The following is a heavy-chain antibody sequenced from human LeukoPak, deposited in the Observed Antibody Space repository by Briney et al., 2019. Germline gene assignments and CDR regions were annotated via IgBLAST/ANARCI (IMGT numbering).Heavy chain of an antibody. J-gene: IGHJ5*02. CDR1: GGSISSGGYY. CDR2: IYHSGST. D-gene: IGHD4/OR15-4a*01. V-gene: IGHV4-30-2*01. Sequence: SETLSLTCTVSGGSISSGGYYWSWIRQPPGKGLEWIGYIYHSGSTYYNPSPKSRVTISVDRSKNQFSLKLSSVTAADTAVYYCARGVLTRPHWFDPWGQGTLVTVSS. CDR3: ARGVLTRPHWFDP.